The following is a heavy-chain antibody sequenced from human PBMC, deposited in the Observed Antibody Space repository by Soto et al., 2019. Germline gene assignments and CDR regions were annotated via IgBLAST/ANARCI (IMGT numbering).Heavy chain of an antibody. CDR1: GFTFSSYA. CDR3: AKRGIGSQFDY. D-gene: IGHD1-26*01. V-gene: IGHV3-23*01. J-gene: IGHJ4*02. Sequence: EVQLLESGGGLVQPGGSLRLSCAASGFTFSSYAMSWVRQAPGEGLEWVSVISGSGGSTYYADSVKVRFTISRDNSKNTLYLQMNSLRAEDTAVYYCAKRGIGSQFDYWGQGTLVTVSS. CDR2: ISGSGGST.